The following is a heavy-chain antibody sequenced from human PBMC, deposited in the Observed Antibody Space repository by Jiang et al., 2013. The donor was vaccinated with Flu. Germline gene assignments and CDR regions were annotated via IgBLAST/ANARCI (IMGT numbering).Heavy chain of an antibody. CDR2: IFYSGST. CDR1: GGSIKSGDHY. CDR3: AREGGDSGSRWFDP. D-gene: IGHD3-10*01. Sequence: GSGLVKPSQTLSLICTVSGGSIKSGDHYWSWIRQPPGKGLEWIGYIFYSGSTNHNPSLKSRVTISVDASTNQFSLKLSSVTAADTAVYYCAREGGDSGSRWFDPWGQGTLVTVSS. J-gene: IGHJ5*02. V-gene: IGHV4-30-4*01.